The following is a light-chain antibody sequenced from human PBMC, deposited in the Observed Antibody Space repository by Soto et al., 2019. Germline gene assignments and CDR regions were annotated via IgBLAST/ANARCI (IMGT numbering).Light chain of an antibody. CDR3: AQSYSTPPT. J-gene: IGKJ1*01. CDR2: AAS. V-gene: IGKV1-39*01. CDR1: QSISSY. Sequence: DIQMTQSPSSLSASVGDRVTITCRASQSISSYLNWYQQKPGKAPKLLIYAASSLQSGVPSRFSGSGSRTDFTLPISSLQPEDFAAYYCAQSYSTPPTFGQGTKVEIK.